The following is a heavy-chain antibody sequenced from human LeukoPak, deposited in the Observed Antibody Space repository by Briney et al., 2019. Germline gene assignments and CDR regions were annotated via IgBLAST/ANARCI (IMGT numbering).Heavy chain of an antibody. Sequence: GASVKVSCKTSGYNFNSYAINWVRRAPGQGLELIGWINTNTGKPTTVLGSRGQFVLSLDSFVNTAYLEITRLYTDDTAIYYCARGLFWGNSWPGTYYFDSWGQGTLISVSS. J-gene: IGHJ4*02. CDR3: ARGLFWGNSWPGTYYFDS. CDR1: GYNFNSYA. V-gene: IGHV7-4-1*02. D-gene: IGHD6-13*01. CDR2: INTNTGKP.